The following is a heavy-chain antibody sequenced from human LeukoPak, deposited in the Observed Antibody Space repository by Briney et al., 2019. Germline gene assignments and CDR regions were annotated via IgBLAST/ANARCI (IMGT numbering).Heavy chain of an antibody. D-gene: IGHD6-19*01. Sequence: KDGESLQISCKGSGYSFTSYWIGWVRQLPGKGLEWMGIIYPGDSDTRYSPSFQGQVTISADKSISTAYLQWSSPKASDTAMYYCARQDSSGWSHFDYWGQGTLVTVSS. V-gene: IGHV5-51*01. CDR3: ARQDSSGWSHFDY. CDR2: IYPGDSDT. CDR1: GYSFTSYW. J-gene: IGHJ4*02.